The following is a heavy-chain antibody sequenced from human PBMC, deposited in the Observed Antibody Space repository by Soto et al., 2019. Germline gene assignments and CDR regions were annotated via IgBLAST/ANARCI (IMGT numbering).Heavy chain of an antibody. V-gene: IGHV1-69*01. Sequence: QVQLVQSGAEVKKPGSSVKVSCKASGGTFSIYAISWVRQAPGQGLEWMGGIIPIFGTANYAQKFQGRVTITADASTSTAYRDMSSLRSEDAAVYYCVINLVGASYATFAYWGQGHLVTASS. J-gene: IGHJ4*02. CDR2: IIPIFGTA. D-gene: IGHD1-26*01. CDR1: GGTFSIYA. CDR3: VINLVGASYATFAY.